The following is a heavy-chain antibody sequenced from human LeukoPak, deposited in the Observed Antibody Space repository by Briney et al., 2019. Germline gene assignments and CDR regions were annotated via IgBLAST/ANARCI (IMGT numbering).Heavy chain of an antibody. CDR3: ARDDHALYYDSWSGPLRFDP. J-gene: IGHJ5*02. Sequence: GGSLRLSCVAFGFTFSNAWMSWVRQAPGKGLEWVSSISSSSSYIYYADSVKGRFTISRDNAKNSLYLQMNSLRAEDTAVYYCARDDHALYYDSWSGPLRFDPWGQGTLVTVSS. CDR2: ISSSSSYI. D-gene: IGHD3-3*01. CDR1: GFTFSNAW. V-gene: IGHV3-21*01.